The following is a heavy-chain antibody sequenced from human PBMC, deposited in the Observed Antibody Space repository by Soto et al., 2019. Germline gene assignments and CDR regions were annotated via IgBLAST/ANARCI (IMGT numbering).Heavy chain of an antibody. CDR3: ASEVPDYGGNWYFDY. D-gene: IGHD2-15*01. CDR1: GGTFSSYA. V-gene: IGHV1-69*13. J-gene: IGHJ4*02. Sequence: SVKVSCKASGGTFSSYAISWVRQAPGQGLEWMGGIIPIFGTANYAQKFQGRVTITADESTSTAYMELSSLRSEDTAVYYCASEVPDYGGNWYFDYWGQGTLVTVSS. CDR2: IIPIFGTA.